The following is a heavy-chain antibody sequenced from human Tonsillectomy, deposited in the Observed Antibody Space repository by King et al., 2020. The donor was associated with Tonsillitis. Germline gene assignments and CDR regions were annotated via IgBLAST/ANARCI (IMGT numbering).Heavy chain of an antibody. Sequence: QVQLQESGPGLVKPSETLSLTCTVSGGSVSSGSYYWSWIRQPPGKGLEWIGYIYYSGSTNYNPSLKSRVTISVDTSKNQFSLKLSSVTAADTAVYYCAREQIGGSGSYYHHYYGMDVWGQGTTVTVSS. V-gene: IGHV4-61*01. D-gene: IGHD3-10*01. CDR1: GGSVSSGSYY. CDR2: IYYSGST. J-gene: IGHJ6*02. CDR3: AREQIGGSGSYYHHYYGMDV.